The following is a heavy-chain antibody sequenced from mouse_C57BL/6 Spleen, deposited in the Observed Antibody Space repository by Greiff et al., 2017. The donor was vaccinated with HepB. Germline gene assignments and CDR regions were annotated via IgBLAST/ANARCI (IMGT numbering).Heavy chain of an antibody. J-gene: IGHJ2*01. CDR1: GFTFSDYY. Sequence: DVQLVESGGGLVQPGGSLKLSCAASGFTFSDYYMYWVRQTPEKRLEWVAYISNGGGSTYYPDTVKGRFTISRDNAKNTLYLQMSRLKSEDTAMYYCARQGYDYDGGYYFDYWGQGTTLTVSS. V-gene: IGHV5-12*01. D-gene: IGHD2-4*01. CDR2: ISNGGGST. CDR3: ARQGYDYDGGYYFDY.